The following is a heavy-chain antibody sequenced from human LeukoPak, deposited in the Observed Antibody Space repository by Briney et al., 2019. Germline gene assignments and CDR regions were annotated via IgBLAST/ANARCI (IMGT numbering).Heavy chain of an antibody. CDR2: ISGSGAGT. Sequence: GGSLRLSCAASGFTFSNYAMSWVRQAPGKGLEWVSSISGSGAGTYYADSVKGRFTISRDNSKNTLYLQMNSLRAEDTAVYYCARVSPYSSSWLAYWGQGTLVTVSS. CDR3: ARVSPYSSSWLAY. V-gene: IGHV3-23*01. CDR1: GFTFSNYA. J-gene: IGHJ4*02. D-gene: IGHD6-13*01.